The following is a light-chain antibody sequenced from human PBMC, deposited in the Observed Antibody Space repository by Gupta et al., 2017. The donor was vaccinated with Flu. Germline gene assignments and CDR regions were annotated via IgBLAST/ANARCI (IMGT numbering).Light chain of an antibody. J-gene: IGLJ3*02. Sequence: QSVLTQPPAFSMATGQRVTISCTGSSSNIVAGYDVHWYQQLTRTAAKLLIYGNSNRPTGVPDRFSGSNSVTSASLAITEIQAEDDADYCCQSYDSSRSGWVFGGGTKLTVL. V-gene: IGLV1-40*01. CDR2: GNS. CDR3: QSYDSSRSGWV. CDR1: SSNIVAGYD.